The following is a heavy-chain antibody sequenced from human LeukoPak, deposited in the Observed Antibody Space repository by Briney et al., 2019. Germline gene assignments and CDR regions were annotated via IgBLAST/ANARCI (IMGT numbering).Heavy chain of an antibody. D-gene: IGHD3-16*02. CDR2: ISGSGGST. J-gene: IGHJ6*03. Sequence: AGGSLRLSCAASGFTFSSYAMSWVRQAPGKGLEWVSAISGSGGSTYYAASVKGRFTMSRDNSKNTLYLQMNSLRAEDTAVYYCAKDLRGLSTLYYYYMDVWGKGTTVTVSS. CDR3: AKDLRGLSTLYYYYMDV. CDR1: GFTFSSYA. V-gene: IGHV3-23*01.